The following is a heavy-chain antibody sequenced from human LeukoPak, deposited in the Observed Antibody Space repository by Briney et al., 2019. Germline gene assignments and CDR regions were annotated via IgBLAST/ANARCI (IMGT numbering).Heavy chain of an antibody. CDR2: IWYGGSTK. V-gene: IGHV3-33*01. Sequence: PGGSLSPSCAASGSSFSSYGMHWVRQDPGKGLEWVAVIWYGGSTKYYASSVKGRFTFSRDNSKNTLYLQMDRLRAEDTAVYYCARDPFPHYYGPGSYVRHWGQKTLVPVSS. CDR1: GSSFSSYG. CDR3: ARDPFPHYYGPGSYVRH. D-gene: IGHD3-10*01. J-gene: IGHJ4*02.